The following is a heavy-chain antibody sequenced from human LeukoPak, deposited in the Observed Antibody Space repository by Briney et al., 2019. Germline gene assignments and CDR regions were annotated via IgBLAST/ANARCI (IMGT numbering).Heavy chain of an antibody. J-gene: IGHJ6*04. CDR2: INPNSGGT. Sequence: ASVKVSCKASGYTFTGYYMHWVRQASGQGLEWMGWINPNSGGTNYAQKFQGWVTMTRDTSISTAYMELSRLRSDDTAVYYCARDYCSSTSCYYGMDVWGKGTTVTVSS. CDR1: GYTFTGYY. CDR3: ARDYCSSTSCYYGMDV. D-gene: IGHD2-2*01. V-gene: IGHV1-2*04.